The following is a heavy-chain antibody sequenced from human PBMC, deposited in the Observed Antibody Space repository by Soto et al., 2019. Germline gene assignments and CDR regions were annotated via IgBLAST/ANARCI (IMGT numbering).Heavy chain of an antibody. D-gene: IGHD6-6*01. CDR3: ATRLAARPHPFDS. CDR1: GCTFSSYA. CDR2: ISGSGGST. V-gene: IGHV3-23*04. J-gene: IGHJ4*02. Sequence: EVQLVESGGGSVQPGGSLRLSCAASGCTFSSYAMSWVRQAPGKGLEWVSAISGSGGSTYYADSVKGRFTISRDNSKNTLYLQMNSLRAEDTAVYYCATRLAARPHPFDSWGQGTLVTVSS.